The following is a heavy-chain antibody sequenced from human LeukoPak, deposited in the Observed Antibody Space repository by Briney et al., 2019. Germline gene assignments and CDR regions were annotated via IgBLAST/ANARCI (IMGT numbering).Heavy chain of an antibody. J-gene: IGHJ5*02. CDR1: GFIFTTYG. V-gene: IGHV3-30*02. CDR2: IRYDGTKT. Sequence: GGSLRLSCAASGFIFTTYGMSWVRQAPGKGLEWVAFIRYDGTKTYYADSVKGRFTISRDDSKNTLYLQMDSLRVEDTSVYYCAKFFRNSWFDHWGQGTLVTVSS. CDR3: AKFFRNSWFDH. D-gene: IGHD3-3*01.